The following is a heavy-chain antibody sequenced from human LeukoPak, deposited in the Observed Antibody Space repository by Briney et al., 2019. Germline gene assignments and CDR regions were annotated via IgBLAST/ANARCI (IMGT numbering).Heavy chain of an antibody. CDR1: GFTFSNYG. J-gene: IGHJ4*02. V-gene: IGHV3-48*01. Sequence: PGGSLRLSCAASGFTFSNYGMNWVRQTPGRGLEWVSYISSSSPSTIYYVDSVKGRFTISRDNAKNALYLQMNSLRAEDTAVYYCARGLDYWGQGTLVTVSS. CDR3: ARGLDY. CDR2: ISSSSPSTI.